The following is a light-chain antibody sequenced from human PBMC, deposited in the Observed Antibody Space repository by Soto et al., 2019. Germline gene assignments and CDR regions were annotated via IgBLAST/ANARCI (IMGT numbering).Light chain of an antibody. J-gene: IGKJ5*01. CDR1: QDISNY. V-gene: IGKV1-33*01. Sequence: DIQMTQSPSSLSASVGDRVTITCQASQDISNYLNWYQQKPGKAPKLLIYDASNLETGVPSRFSGSGSGTDFNFTISRLQTEDIVTYYCQQYDNLPITFGQGTRLEIK. CDR3: QQYDNLPIT. CDR2: DAS.